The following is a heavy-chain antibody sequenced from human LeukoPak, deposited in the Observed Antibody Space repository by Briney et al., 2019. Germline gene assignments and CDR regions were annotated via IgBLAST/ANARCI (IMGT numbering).Heavy chain of an antibody. J-gene: IGHJ4*02. CDR1: GFTFSSYW. D-gene: IGHD2-2*01. V-gene: IGHV3-23*01. CDR3: AKEVWCSSTSCSLNY. CDR2: ISGSGGST. Sequence: GGSLRLSCAASGFTFSSYWMHWVRQAPGKGLEWVSAISGSGGSTYYADSVKGRFTISRDNSKNTLYLQMNSLRAEDTAVYYCAKEVWCSSTSCSLNYWGQGTLVTVSS.